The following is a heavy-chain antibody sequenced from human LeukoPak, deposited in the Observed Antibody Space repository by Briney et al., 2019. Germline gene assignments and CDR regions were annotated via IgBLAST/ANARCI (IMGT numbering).Heavy chain of an antibody. J-gene: IGHJ6*03. Sequence: ASVKVSCKASGDTFINDYIHWVRQAPGQGLEWMGVSNPGGGATTYAQKFQGRVTMTRDMSTSTVYMELRSLRSADTAVYYCARGNDGWPHYYYYYMDVWGKGTTVTVSS. D-gene: IGHD1-1*01. CDR1: GDTFINDY. V-gene: IGHV1-46*01. CDR3: ARGNDGWPHYYYYYMDV. CDR2: SNPGGGAT.